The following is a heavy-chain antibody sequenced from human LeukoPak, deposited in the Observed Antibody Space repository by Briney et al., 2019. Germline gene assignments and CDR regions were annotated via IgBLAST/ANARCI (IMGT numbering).Heavy chain of an antibody. Sequence: ASVKVSRKASGYTFTGYYMHWVRQAPGQGLEWMGWINPNSGGTNYAQKFQGRVTMTRDTSISTAYMELSRLRSDDTAVYYCARLYGSGSQTDGNWFDPWGQGTLVTVSS. J-gene: IGHJ5*02. CDR1: GYTFTGYY. CDR2: INPNSGGT. CDR3: ARLYGSGSQTDGNWFDP. D-gene: IGHD3-10*01. V-gene: IGHV1-2*02.